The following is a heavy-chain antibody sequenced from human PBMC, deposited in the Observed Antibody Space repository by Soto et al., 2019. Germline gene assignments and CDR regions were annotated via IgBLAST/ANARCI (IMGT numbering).Heavy chain of an antibody. CDR1: GFTFSSYA. D-gene: IGHD6-6*01. CDR2: ISYDGSNK. J-gene: IGHJ6*02. CDR3: AREKVGRAARPXLYGMDV. Sequence: PGGSLRLSCAASGFTFSSYAMHGVRQAPGTGLEWVAVISYDGSNKYYADSVKGRFTISRDNSKNTLYLQMNSLRAEDTAVYYCAREKVGRAARPXLYGMDVWGQGTTVTVSS. V-gene: IGHV3-30-3*01.